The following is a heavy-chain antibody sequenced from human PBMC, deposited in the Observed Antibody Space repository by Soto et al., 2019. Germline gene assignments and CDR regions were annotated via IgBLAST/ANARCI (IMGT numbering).Heavy chain of an antibody. CDR3: ASTYYYDSSGYSGPLDY. J-gene: IGHJ4*02. Sequence: SETLSLTXTVSGGSVSSGSYYWSWIRQPPGKGLEWIGYIYYSGSTNYNPSLKSRVTISVDTSKNQFSLKLSSVTAADTAVYYCASTYYYDSSGYSGPLDYWGQGTLVTVSS. D-gene: IGHD3-22*01. V-gene: IGHV4-61*01. CDR1: GGSVSSGSYY. CDR2: IYYSGST.